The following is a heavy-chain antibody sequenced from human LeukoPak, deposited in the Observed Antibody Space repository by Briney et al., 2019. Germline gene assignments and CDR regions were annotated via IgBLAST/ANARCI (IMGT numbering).Heavy chain of an antibody. CDR2: FDPEDGET. D-gene: IGHD3-10*01. Sequence: ASVKVSCKVSGYTLTELSMHLVRQAPGKGLEWMGGFDPEDGETIYAQTFQGRVTMTEDTSTDTAYMELSSLRSEDTAVYYCATEFSDRGITMFRGVHFDYWGQGTLVTVSS. CDR3: ATEFSDRGITMFRGVHFDY. CDR1: GYTLTELS. J-gene: IGHJ4*02. V-gene: IGHV1-24*01.